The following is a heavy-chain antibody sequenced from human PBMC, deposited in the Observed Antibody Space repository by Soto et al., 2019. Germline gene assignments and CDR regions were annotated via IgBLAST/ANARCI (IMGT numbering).Heavy chain of an antibody. D-gene: IGHD1-26*01. CDR2: IYYSGTT. V-gene: IGHV4-31*02. CDR1: NY. Sequence: NYWMHWVRQFPGKGLEWIGYIYYSGTTYYNPSLRSRVIMSVDTSKNQFSLKLSSVTAADTAVYYCARDHKWDGMDVWGQGTTVTVSS. CDR3: ARDHKWDGMDV. J-gene: IGHJ6*02.